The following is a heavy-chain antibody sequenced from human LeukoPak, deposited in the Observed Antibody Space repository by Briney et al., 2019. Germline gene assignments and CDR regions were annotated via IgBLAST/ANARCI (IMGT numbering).Heavy chain of an antibody. J-gene: IGHJ3*02. V-gene: IGHV3-21*01. D-gene: IGHD1-26*01. CDR3: ARVWGVGATLGVFDI. CDR1: GFTFSGYS. CDR2: ISSRTSYI. Sequence: PGGSLRLSCAASGFTFSGYSMNWVRQAPGKGLEWVSSISSRTSYIFYADSMKGRFTISRDNAKNSLYLQMNSLRAEDTAVYYCARVWGVGATLGVFDIWGQGTMVTVSS.